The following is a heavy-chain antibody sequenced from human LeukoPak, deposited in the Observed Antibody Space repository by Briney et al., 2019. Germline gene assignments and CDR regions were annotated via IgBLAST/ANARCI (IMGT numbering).Heavy chain of an antibody. CDR1: GFTFPSYA. J-gene: IGHJ4*02. Sequence: PGGSLRLSCAASGFTFPSYAMSWVRQAPGKGLAWVSALSGSGLTTFYADSVKGRFTISRDNSMDTLFLQMSSLRAEDTAVYYCAKGRKDSSWFAVDYWGQGTLVTVSS. CDR3: AKGRKDSSWFAVDY. D-gene: IGHD6-13*01. CDR2: LSGSGLTT. V-gene: IGHV3-23*01.